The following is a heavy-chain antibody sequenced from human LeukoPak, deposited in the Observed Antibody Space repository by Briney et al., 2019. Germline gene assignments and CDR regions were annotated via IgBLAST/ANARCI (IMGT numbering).Heavy chain of an antibody. D-gene: IGHD3-10*01. V-gene: IGHV4-59*01. CDR2: IYYSGST. CDR3: ARAMKQFRDDAFGI. J-gene: IGHJ3*02. CDR1: GGSISSYY. Sequence: PSETLSLTCTVSGGSISSYYWGWIRQPPGKGLEWIGYIYYSGSTNYNPSLKSRVTISVDTSKNQFSLKLSSVTAADTAVYYCARAMKQFRDDAFGIWGQGTMVTVSS.